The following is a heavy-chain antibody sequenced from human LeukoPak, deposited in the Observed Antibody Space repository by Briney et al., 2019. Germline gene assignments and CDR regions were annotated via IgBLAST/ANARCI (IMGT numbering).Heavy chain of an antibody. D-gene: IGHD5-24*01. CDR2: IIPIFGSA. CDR3: ARDNSLRDTAWWFDP. J-gene: IGHJ5*02. V-gene: IGHV1-69*06. Sequence: GASVKVSCKASVGTFSSYAISWVRQAPGQGLEWVGGIIPIFGSASYPQKFRVRVTITADKSTSTAYMELSSLRYEDTDVYYCARDNSLRDTAWWFDPWGRGTLVTVSS. CDR1: VGTFSSYA.